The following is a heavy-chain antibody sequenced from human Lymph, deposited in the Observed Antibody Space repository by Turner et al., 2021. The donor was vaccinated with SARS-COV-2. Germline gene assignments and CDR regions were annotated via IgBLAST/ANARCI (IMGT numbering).Heavy chain of an antibody. CDR3: ARDLDTAGGMDV. V-gene: IGHV3-53*04. CDR2: IHSGGSS. J-gene: IGHJ6*02. CDR1: GITVSRNY. D-gene: IGHD5-18*01. Sequence: EVQLVESGGGLVQPGGSLRLSCAASGITVSRNYMSWVRQAPGKGLEWVSVIHSGGSSYYADSVKGRFTISRHNSKNTLYLQMNSLRAEDTAVYYCARDLDTAGGMDVWGQGTTVTVSS.